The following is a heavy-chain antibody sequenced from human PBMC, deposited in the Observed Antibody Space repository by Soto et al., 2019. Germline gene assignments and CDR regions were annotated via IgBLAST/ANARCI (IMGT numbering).Heavy chain of an antibody. CDR3: AGDRTSIAYYDLWSGLN. CDR2: IKQDGSEK. D-gene: IGHD3-3*01. Sequence: EVQLVESGGGLVQPGGSLRISCAASGFTFSSYWMSWVRQAPGTGLEWVANIKQDGSEKYYVDSVKGRFTISRDNAKNSLYLQMNSLRAEDTAVYYCAGDRTSIAYYDLWSGLNWGQGTLVTVSS. J-gene: IGHJ4*02. CDR1: GFTFSSYW. V-gene: IGHV3-7*05.